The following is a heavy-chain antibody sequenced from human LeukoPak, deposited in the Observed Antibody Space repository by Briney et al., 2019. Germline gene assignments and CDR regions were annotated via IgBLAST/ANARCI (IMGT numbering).Heavy chain of an antibody. CDR3: ASPERVWGSYPRN. CDR2: ISGGSGTI. CDR1: GFTFSSYS. Sequence: GGSLRLSCAASGFTFSSYSMNWVRQSPGKGLEWVSYISGGSGTIYYADSVKGRFTISRDNAKNSLFLQMNSLRAEDTAVYYCASPERVWGSYPRNWGQGTLVTVSS. D-gene: IGHD3-16*02. J-gene: IGHJ4*02. V-gene: IGHV3-48*04.